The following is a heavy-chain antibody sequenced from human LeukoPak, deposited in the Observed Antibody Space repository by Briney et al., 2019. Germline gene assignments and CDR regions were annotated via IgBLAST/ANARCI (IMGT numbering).Heavy chain of an antibody. Sequence: GGPLRLSCAASGFTFISYAMSWVRQAPGKGLEWVSAISGSGGSTYYADSVKGRFTISRDNSKNTLYLQMNSLRAEDTAVYYCAGGSGIVVVVAATTLRYWGQGTLVTVSP. J-gene: IGHJ4*02. CDR1: GFTFISYA. D-gene: IGHD2-15*01. V-gene: IGHV3-23*01. CDR3: AGGSGIVVVVAATTLRY. CDR2: ISGSGGST.